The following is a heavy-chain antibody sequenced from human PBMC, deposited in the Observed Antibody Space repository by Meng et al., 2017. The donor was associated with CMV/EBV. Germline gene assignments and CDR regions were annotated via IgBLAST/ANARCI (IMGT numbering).Heavy chain of an antibody. Sequence: SETLSLTCTVSGGSISSYYWSWIRQPPGKGLEWFGYIYYSGSTNYNPSLKSRVTISVDTSKNQFSLKLSSVTAADTAVYYCATGGNWFDPWGQGTLVTVSS. CDR3: ATGGNWFDP. CDR1: GGSISSYY. D-gene: IGHD3-10*01. V-gene: IGHV4-59*01. J-gene: IGHJ5*02. CDR2: IYYSGST.